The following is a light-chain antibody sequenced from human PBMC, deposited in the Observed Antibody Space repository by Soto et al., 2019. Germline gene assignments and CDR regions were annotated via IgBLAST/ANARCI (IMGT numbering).Light chain of an antibody. CDR1: LSNFGAGND. V-gene: IGLV1-40*01. CDR2: GNN. J-gene: IGLJ1*01. Sequence: QSVLTQPPSVSGAPGQRVIISCTGSLSNFGAGNDVQWYQHLPETAPKLLIFGNNNRPSGVPVRFSGSKSGNSASLAISGLQAEDEADYYCQSYDSSLRGYVFGNGTKLTVL. CDR3: QSYDSSLRGYV.